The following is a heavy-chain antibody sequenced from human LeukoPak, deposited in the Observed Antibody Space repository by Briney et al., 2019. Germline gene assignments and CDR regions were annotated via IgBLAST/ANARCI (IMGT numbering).Heavy chain of an antibody. V-gene: IGHV4-34*01. CDR1: GGSFSGYY. Sequence: PSETLSLTCAVYGGSFSGYYWSWIRQPPGKGLEWIGEINHSGSTNYNPSLKSRVTMSVDTSKNQFSLKLTSVTAADTAVYYCARENPYYYYMDVWGKGTTVTISS. CDR2: INHSGST. J-gene: IGHJ6*03. CDR3: ARENPYYYYMDV.